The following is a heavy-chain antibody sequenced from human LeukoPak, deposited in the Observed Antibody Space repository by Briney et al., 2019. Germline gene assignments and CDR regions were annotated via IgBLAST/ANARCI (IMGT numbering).Heavy chain of an antibody. CDR2: IYYSGST. J-gene: IGHJ4*02. CDR3: ARGRGSYDY. CDR1: GGSISSSSYY. V-gene: IGHV4-39*06. Sequence: SETLSLTCTVSGGSISSSSYYWGWIRQPPGKGLEWIGSIYYSGSTYYNPSLKRRVTISVDTSKNQFALKLSSVTAADTAVYYCARGRGSYDYWGQGTLVTVSS. D-gene: IGHD1-26*01.